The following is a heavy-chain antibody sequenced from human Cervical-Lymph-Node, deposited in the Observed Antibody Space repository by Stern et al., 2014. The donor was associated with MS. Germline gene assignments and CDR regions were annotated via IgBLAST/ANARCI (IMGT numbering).Heavy chain of an antibody. CDR1: GYTLTEFS. CDR3: ATKRDDFRSGYSAPTKGYGLDV. Sequence: QVQLMQSGAEVKKPGASVKVSCKVSGYTLTEFSMHWVRQAPGKGLEWMGGFDPDDGETISAQKFPGRVPMTEEPSKNSFHMMPSSLRSEDTAVYYCATKRDDFRSGYSAPTKGYGLDVWGQGTTVTVTS. D-gene: IGHD3-3*01. V-gene: IGHV1-24*01. J-gene: IGHJ6*02. CDR2: FDPDDGET.